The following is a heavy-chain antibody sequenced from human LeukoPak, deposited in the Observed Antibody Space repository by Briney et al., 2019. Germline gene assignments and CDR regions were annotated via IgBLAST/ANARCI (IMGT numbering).Heavy chain of an antibody. J-gene: IGHJ6*02. CDR2: IYPGDSDT. D-gene: IGHD2-15*01. V-gene: IGHV5-51*01. Sequence: GESLKISCKGSGYSFTSYWIGWVRQMPGKGLEWMGIIYPGDSDTRYSPSFQGQVTISADKSISTAYLQWSSLKASDTAMYYCAIRPPGRDYYYGMDVWGQGTTVTVSS. CDR1: GYSFTSYW. CDR3: AIRPPGRDYYYGMDV.